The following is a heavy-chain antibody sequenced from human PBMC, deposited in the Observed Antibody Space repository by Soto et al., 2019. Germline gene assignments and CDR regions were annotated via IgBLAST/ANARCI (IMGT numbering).Heavy chain of an antibody. D-gene: IGHD6-6*01. CDR3: TTSTALRPINWFDP. CDR2: INSDGSNT. CDR1: GFTFSSFW. J-gene: IGHJ5*02. Sequence: EVQLVESGGGLVQPGGSLRLSCAASGFTFSSFWMHWVRQAPGKGLMWVSRINSDGSNTTYADSVKGRFTISRDNAKNTLYLQMNSLRAEDTAVYYCTTSTALRPINWFDPWGQGTLVTVSS. V-gene: IGHV3-74*01.